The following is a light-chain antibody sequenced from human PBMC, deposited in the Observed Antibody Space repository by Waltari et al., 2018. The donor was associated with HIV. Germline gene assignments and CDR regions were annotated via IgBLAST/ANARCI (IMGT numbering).Light chain of an antibody. J-gene: IGKJ4*01. CDR3: QQYHKFPLT. Sequence: DIQMTQSPSALSTSVGDRVTITCRASQNIFSWLAWYQQKPGKAPKVLIYKASSLESGVPSRFSGVGSGTEFTLTISSLQPDDFATYYCQQYHKFPLTFSGGTKVEIK. CDR1: QNIFSW. CDR2: KAS. V-gene: IGKV1-5*03.